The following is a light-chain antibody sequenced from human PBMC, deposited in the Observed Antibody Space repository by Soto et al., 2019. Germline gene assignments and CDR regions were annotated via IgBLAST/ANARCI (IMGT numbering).Light chain of an antibody. Sequence: DIVLTQSPDSLAVSLGERASMTCKSSQSVLYDSNNKNYLAWYQQKPGQPPKLLIYWASTRESGVPDRFSGSGSGTDFTLTISSLQAEDVAVYYCHHYFNLPHTFGQGTNLEIK. V-gene: IGKV4-1*01. J-gene: IGKJ2*01. CDR1: QSVLYDSNNKNY. CDR3: HHYFNLPHT. CDR2: WAS.